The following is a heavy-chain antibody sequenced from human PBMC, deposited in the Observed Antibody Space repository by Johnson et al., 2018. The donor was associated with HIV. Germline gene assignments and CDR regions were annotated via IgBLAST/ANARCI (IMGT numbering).Heavy chain of an antibody. D-gene: IGHD6-19*01. J-gene: IGHJ3*02. V-gene: IGHV3-30*02. CDR1: GFSFSAYG. Sequence: QVQLVESGGGVVQPGGSLRLSCAASGFSFSAYGMHWVRQAPGKGLEWVAFIRYDGSSNFYPDSVKGRFTISRDNSKNTLYLQMNSLRAEDTAVYYCASTRTGWGAFDIWGQGTMVTVSS. CDR3: ASTRTGWGAFDI. CDR2: IRYDGSSN.